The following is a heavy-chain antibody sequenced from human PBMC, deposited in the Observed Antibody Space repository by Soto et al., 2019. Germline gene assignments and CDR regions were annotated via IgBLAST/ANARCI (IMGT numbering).Heavy chain of an antibody. CDR3: ARGGLAVAGKGYYFDY. Sequence: SETLSLTCAVSGGSISSSNWWSWVRQPPGKWLEWIGEIYHSGSTNYNPSLKSRVTISVDKSKNQFSLKLSSVTAADTAVYYCARGGLAVAGKGYYFDYWGQGTLVTVSS. D-gene: IGHD6-19*01. V-gene: IGHV4-4*02. J-gene: IGHJ4*02. CDR1: GGSISSSNW. CDR2: IYHSGST.